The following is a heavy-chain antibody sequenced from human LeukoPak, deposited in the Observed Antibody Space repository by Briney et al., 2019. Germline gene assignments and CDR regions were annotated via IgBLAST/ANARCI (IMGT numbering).Heavy chain of an antibody. CDR2: IYYSGST. J-gene: IGHJ3*02. V-gene: IGHV4-59*12. CDR3: ARYCHSNRCYWGAFDI. CDR1: GGSISSYY. Sequence: SETLSLTCTVSGGSISSYYWSWIRQPPGKGLEWIGYIYYSGSTNYNPSLKSRVTISVDTSKNQFSLKLSSVTAADTAVYYCARYCHSNRCYWGAFDIWGHGTMVTVSS. D-gene: IGHD2-2*01.